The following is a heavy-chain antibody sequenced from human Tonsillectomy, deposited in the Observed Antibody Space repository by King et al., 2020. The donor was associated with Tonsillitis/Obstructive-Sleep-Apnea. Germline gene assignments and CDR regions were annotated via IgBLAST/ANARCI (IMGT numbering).Heavy chain of an antibody. D-gene: IGHD2-15*01. CDR2: INHSGST. CDR1: GGSFSGYY. Sequence: VQLQQWGAGLLKPSETLSLTCAVYGGSFSGYYWSWIRQPPGKGLEWIGGINHSGSTSYNPSFTSRVTLSVDTSKNQFSLKLTSVTAAVPAVYYCARGACSGSSCYYNDYWGQGTLVTVSS. J-gene: IGHJ4*02. CDR3: ARGACSGSSCYYNDY. V-gene: IGHV4-34*01.